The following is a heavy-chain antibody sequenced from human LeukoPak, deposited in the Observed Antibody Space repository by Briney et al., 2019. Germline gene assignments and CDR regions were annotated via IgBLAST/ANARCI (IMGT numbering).Heavy chain of an antibody. V-gene: IGHV1-69*01. CDR1: GGTFSSYA. CDR3: ARESQYSSSWSRENFRFDY. CDR2: IIPIFGTA. J-gene: IGHJ4*02. D-gene: IGHD6-13*01. Sequence: GSSVKVSCKASGGTFSSYAISWVRQAPGQGLEWMGGIIPIFGTANYAQKSQGRVTITADESTSTAYMELSSLRSEDTAVYYCARESQYSSSWSRENFRFDYWGQGTLVTVSS.